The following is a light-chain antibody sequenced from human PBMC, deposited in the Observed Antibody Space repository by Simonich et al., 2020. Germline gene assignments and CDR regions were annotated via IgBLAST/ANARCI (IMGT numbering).Light chain of an antibody. CDR2: WAS. CDR1: RSVLYSSNNKNY. V-gene: IGKV4-1*01. CDR3: QQYYSTPLT. Sequence: DIVMTQSPDSLAVSLGERATINFKSSRSVLYSSNNKNYLAWYQQKPGQPPKLLIDWASTRESGVPDRFSGSGSGTDFTLTISSLQAEDVAVYYCQQYYSTPLTFGGGTKVEIK. J-gene: IGKJ4*01.